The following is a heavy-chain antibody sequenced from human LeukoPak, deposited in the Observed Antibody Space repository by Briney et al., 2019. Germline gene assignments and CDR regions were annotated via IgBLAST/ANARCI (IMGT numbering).Heavy chain of an antibody. CDR1: GFTFSSYA. D-gene: IGHD3-9*01. V-gene: IGHV3-30-3*01. Sequence: PGGSLRLSCAASGFTFSSYAMHWVRQAPGKGLEWVAVISYDGSNKYYADSVKGRFTISRDNSKNTLYLQMNSLRAEDTAVYYCARALYYDILTGLVDIWGQGTMVTVSS. CDR2: ISYDGSNK. CDR3: ARALYYDILTGLVDI. J-gene: IGHJ3*02.